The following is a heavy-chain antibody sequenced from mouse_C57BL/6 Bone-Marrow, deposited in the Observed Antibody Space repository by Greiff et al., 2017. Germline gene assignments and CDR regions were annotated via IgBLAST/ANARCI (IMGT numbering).Heavy chain of an antibody. CDR1: GYTFTTYP. J-gene: IGHJ1*03. Sequence: QVQLQQSGAELVKPGASVKMSCKASGYTFTTYPIEWMKQNHGKSLEWIGNFHPYNDDTKYNEKFQGKATLTVEKSSSTVYLELSRLTSDDYAVXYGAISFYGSSYGGGDFDVWGTGTTVTVSS. D-gene: IGHD1-1*01. CDR2: FHPYNDDT. V-gene: IGHV1-47*01. CDR3: AISFYGSSYGGGDFDV.